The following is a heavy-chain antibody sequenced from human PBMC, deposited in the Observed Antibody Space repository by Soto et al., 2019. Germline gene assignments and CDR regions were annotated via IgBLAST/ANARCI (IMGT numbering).Heavy chain of an antibody. Sequence: EVQLVESGGGLVQPGRSLRLSCAGSGFTFDDYAMHWVRQAPGKGLECVSGISWNSGSIGYADSVKCRFTISRDNAKNSLYLQMNSLRAEDTALYYCAKDKYAQQGSDYWGQGTLVTVSS. CDR3: AKDKYAQQGSDY. CDR2: ISWNSGSI. D-gene: IGHD6-13*01. J-gene: IGHJ4*02. CDR1: GFTFDDYA. V-gene: IGHV3-9*01.